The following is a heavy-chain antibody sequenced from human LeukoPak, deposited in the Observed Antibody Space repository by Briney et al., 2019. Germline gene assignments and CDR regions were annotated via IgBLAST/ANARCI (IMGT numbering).Heavy chain of an antibody. CDR3: AKMADYYGSGTLIYYFDY. CDR1: GFTSDDYA. D-gene: IGHD3-10*01. CDR2: ISWNSGSI. V-gene: IGHV3-9*02. Sequence: PGGSLRLSCAASGFTSDDYAMHWVRQAPGKGLEWVSGISWNSGSIGYADSVKGRFTISRDNAKNSLYLQMNSLRAEDTALYYCAKMADYYGSGTLIYYFDYWGQGTLVTVSS. J-gene: IGHJ4*02.